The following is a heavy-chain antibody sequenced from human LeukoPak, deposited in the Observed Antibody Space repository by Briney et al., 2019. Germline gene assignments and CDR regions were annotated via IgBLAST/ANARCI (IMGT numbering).Heavy chain of an antibody. Sequence: GGSLRLSCAASGFTFSSYAMSWVRQAPGKGLEWVANINQDGSEKYFVDSVKGRFTISRDNAKNSLHLQMNTLRAEDTAVYYCARERDGRFFDYWGQGTLVTVSS. CDR3: ARERDGRFFDY. J-gene: IGHJ4*02. D-gene: IGHD5-24*01. CDR1: GFTFSSYA. V-gene: IGHV3-7*01. CDR2: INQDGSEK.